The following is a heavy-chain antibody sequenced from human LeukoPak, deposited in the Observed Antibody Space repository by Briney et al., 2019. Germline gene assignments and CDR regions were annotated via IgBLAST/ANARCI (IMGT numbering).Heavy chain of an antibody. CDR2: IWYDGSNK. CDR3: ARGRIYSSSLNPRYYFDY. J-gene: IGHJ4*02. CDR1: GFTFSSYA. Sequence: GGSLRLSCAASGFTFSSYAMSWVRQAPGKGLEWVAVIWYDGSNKYYADSVKGRFTISRDNSKNTLYLQMNSLRAEDTAVYYCARGRIYSSSLNPRYYFDYWGQGTLVTVSS. D-gene: IGHD6-13*01. V-gene: IGHV3-33*08.